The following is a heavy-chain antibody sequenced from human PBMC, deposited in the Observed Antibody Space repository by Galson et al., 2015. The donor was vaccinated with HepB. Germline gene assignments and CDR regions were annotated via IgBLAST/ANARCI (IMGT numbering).Heavy chain of an antibody. Sequence: SVKVSCKASGYTFTSYYMHWVRQAPGQGLEWMGIINPSGGSTSYAQKFQGRVTMTRDTSPSTVYMELSSLRSEDTAVYYCARGYCSSTSCPNSYYYYYYMDVWGKGTTVTVSS. V-gene: IGHV1-46*01. J-gene: IGHJ6*03. CDR3: ARGYCSSTSCPNSYYYYYYMDV. D-gene: IGHD2-2*01. CDR2: INPSGGST. CDR1: GYTFTSYY.